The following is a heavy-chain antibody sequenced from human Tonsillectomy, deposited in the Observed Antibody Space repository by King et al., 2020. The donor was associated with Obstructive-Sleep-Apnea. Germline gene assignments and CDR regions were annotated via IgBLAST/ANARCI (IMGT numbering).Heavy chain of an antibody. CDR2: IRWIGGSI. V-gene: IGHV3-43*01. CDR1: GFTLDDDA. D-gene: IGHD6-13*01. Sequence: VQLVESGGVVVQPGGSLRLSCAASGFTLDDDAMHWVRQAPGKGLEWVSLIRWIGGSIYYADSVRGRFTISRDNSKNSRYLHMNSLRTDDTAFYYCAKESNSWPAEYCRHWRRATLLAVPS. J-gene: IGHJ1*01. CDR3: AKESNSWPAEYCRH.